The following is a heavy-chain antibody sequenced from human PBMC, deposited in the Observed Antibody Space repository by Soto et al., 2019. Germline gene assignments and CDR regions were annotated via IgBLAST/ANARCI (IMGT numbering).Heavy chain of an antibody. J-gene: IGHJ4*02. CDR2: ISYDGSNK. V-gene: IGHV3-30-3*01. CDR3: ARVGWEWSGDTVNFDY. D-gene: IGHD3-10*01. Sequence: QVQLVESGGGVVQPGRSLRLSCAASGFTFSSYAMHWVRQAPGKGLEWVAVISYDGSNKYYADSVKGRFTISRDNSKNXLYLQMNSLRAEDTAVYYCARVGWEWSGDTVNFDYWGQGTLVTVSS. CDR1: GFTFSSYA.